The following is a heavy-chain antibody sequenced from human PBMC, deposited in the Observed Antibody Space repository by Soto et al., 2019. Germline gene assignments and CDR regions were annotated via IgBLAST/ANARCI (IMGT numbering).Heavy chain of an antibody. CDR2: ISGSGGST. D-gene: IGHD4-17*01. J-gene: IGHJ3*02. Sequence: GGSLRLSCAASGFTFNSYVMNWVRQAPGKGLEWVSTISGSGGSTYYADSVKGRFTISRDNSKNTLYLHMNSLRAEDTAVYYCAKGPLTTVTTYAFDIWGQGTMVTVSS. CDR3: AKGPLTTVTTYAFDI. CDR1: GFTFNSYV. V-gene: IGHV3-23*01.